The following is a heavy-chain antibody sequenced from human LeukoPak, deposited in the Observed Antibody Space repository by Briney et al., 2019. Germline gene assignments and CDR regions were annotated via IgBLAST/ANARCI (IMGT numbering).Heavy chain of an antibody. Sequence: GRSLRLSCAVSGFTFSSYDMHWVRQAPGKGLEWVAVISYDGSSKYYADPVKGRFTISGDNSKNTLYLQMNSLRAEDTAVYYCAKGHTAMITQDYWGQGTLVTVSS. CDR1: GFTFSSYD. CDR2: ISYDGSSK. J-gene: IGHJ4*02. V-gene: IGHV3-30*18. CDR3: AKGHTAMITQDY. D-gene: IGHD1-20*01.